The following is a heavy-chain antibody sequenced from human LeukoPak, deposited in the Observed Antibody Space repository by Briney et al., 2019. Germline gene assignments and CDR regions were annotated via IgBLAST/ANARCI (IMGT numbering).Heavy chain of an antibody. V-gene: IGHV1-2*06. D-gene: IGHD2-2*01. CDR2: ITPNSGDT. CDR3: ARDYRSSTSCLFDY. Sequence: GASVKVSCKASGYTLTGYHMHWVRLAPGQGLEWMGRITPNSGDTNYAQKFQGRVTMTRDTSISTAYMELSRLRSDDTAVYYCARDYRSSTSCLFDYWGQGTLVTVSS. CDR1: GYTLTGYH. J-gene: IGHJ4*02.